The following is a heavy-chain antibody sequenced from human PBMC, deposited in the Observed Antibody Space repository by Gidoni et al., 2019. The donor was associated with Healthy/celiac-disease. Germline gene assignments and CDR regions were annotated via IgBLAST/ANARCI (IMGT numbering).Heavy chain of an antibody. Sequence: QVQLVESGGGGVQPGRSLRRSCAASGFTCSSYGMPWVRQAPGKGLAWVAVIWYDGSNKYYADSVKARFTISRDNSKNTLYLQMNSLRAEDTAVYYCARDIGYGYDSGGDYWGQGTLVTVSS. J-gene: IGHJ4*02. CDR1: GFTCSSYG. CDR3: ARDIGYGYDSGGDY. CDR2: IWYDGSNK. V-gene: IGHV3-33*01. D-gene: IGHD3-9*01.